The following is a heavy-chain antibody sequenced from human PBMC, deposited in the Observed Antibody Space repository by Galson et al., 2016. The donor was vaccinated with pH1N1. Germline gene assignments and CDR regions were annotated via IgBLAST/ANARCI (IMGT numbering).Heavy chain of an antibody. Sequence: SLRLSYAASGFTFSSYSMNWVRQAPGKGLEWVSYISSSSSTIYYADSVKGRFTISRDNAKNSLYLQMNSQRAEDTAVYYCTRAVGSYSSFWGQGTLVTVSS. D-gene: IGHD1-26*01. CDR1: GFTFSSYS. CDR3: TRAVGSYSSF. V-gene: IGHV3-48*01. CDR2: ISSSSSTI. J-gene: IGHJ4*02.